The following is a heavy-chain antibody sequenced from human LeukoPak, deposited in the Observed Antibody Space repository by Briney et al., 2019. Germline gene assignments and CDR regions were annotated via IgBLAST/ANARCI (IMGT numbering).Heavy chain of an antibody. Sequence: GASVKVSCKASVYTFTSYGISWVRHAPGQGVEWVGCISAYNGNTNYAQKLQGRVTMTTDTSTSTAYMELRSLRSDDTAAYYCARAGYGDYALERSWFDPWGQGTLVTVSS. CDR1: VYTFTSYG. CDR2: ISAYNGNT. V-gene: IGHV1-18*01. CDR3: ARAGYGDYALERSWFDP. J-gene: IGHJ5*02. D-gene: IGHD4-17*01.